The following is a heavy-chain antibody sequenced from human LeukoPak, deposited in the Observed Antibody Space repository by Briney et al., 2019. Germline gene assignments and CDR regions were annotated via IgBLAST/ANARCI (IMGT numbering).Heavy chain of an antibody. CDR2: INHSGST. V-gene: IGHV4-34*01. CDR3: ARHTSDYYYGSGSKIDY. D-gene: IGHD3-10*01. Sequence: SETLSLTCTVSGYSISNGYYWSWIRQPPGKGLEWIGEINHSGSTNYNPSLKSRVTISVDTSKNQFSLKLSSVTAADTAVYYCARHTSDYYYGSGSKIDYWGQGTLVTVSS. J-gene: IGHJ4*02. CDR1: GYSISNGYY.